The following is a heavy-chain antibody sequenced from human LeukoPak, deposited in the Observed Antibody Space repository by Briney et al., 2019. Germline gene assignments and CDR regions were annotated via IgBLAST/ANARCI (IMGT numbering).Heavy chain of an antibody. J-gene: IGHJ4*02. Sequence: SGPTLVNPTQTLTLTCTFSGFSLSTSGMCVSWIRQPPGKALEWLARIDWDDDKYYSTSLKTRLTISKDTSKNQVVLTMTNMAPVDTATYYCARILLSGEMATSPLDYWGQGTLVTVSS. CDR1: GFSLSTSGMC. D-gene: IGHD5-24*01. CDR3: ARILLSGEMATSPLDY. V-gene: IGHV2-70*11. CDR2: IDWDDDK.